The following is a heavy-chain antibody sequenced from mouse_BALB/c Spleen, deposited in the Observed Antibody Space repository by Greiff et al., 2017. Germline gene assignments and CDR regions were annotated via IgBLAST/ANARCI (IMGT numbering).Heavy chain of an antibody. J-gene: IGHJ3*01. CDR1: GFTFTDYY. V-gene: IGHV7-3*02. CDR2: IRNKANGYTT. D-gene: IGHD1-2*01. Sequence: EVQVVESGGGLVQPGGSLRLSCATSGFTFTDYYMSWVRQPPGKALEWLGFIRNKANGYTTEYSASVKGRFTISRDNSQSILYLQMNTLRAEDSATYYCARALTTAAWFAYWGQGTLVTVSA. CDR3: ARALTTAAWFAY.